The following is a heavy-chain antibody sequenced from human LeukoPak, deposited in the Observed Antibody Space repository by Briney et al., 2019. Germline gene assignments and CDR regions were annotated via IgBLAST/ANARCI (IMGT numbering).Heavy chain of an antibody. J-gene: IGHJ3*02. CDR3: ARDLSAAYGAGAFDI. CDR2: INHSGST. Sequence: PSETLSLTCAVYGGSFSGYYWSWIRQPPGKGLEWIGEINHSGSTNYNPSLKSRVTISVDTSKNQFSLKLSSVTAADTAVYYCARDLSAAYGAGAFDIWGQGTMVTVSS. V-gene: IGHV4-34*01. D-gene: IGHD2/OR15-2a*01. CDR1: GGSFSGYY.